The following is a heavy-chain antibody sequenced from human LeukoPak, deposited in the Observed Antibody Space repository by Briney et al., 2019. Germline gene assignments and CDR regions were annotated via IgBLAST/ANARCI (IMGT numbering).Heavy chain of an antibody. D-gene: IGHD3-22*01. J-gene: IGHJ4*02. Sequence: GGSLRPSCAASGLTFSSYAMSWVRQAPGKGLEWVSAISGSGGSTYYADSVKGRFTISRDNLKNKLYLQMNSLRAEDTVVNSCAKDVRNDSSGYWVYWGQGTLVNVSS. CDR2: ISGSGGST. CDR1: GLTFSSYA. CDR3: AKDVRNDSSGYWVY. V-gene: IGHV3-23*01.